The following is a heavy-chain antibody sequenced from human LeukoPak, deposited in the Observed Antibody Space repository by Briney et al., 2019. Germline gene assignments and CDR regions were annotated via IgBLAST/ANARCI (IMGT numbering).Heavy chain of an antibody. CDR3: ARHFVMDYFDY. D-gene: IGHD2/OR15-2a*01. CDR2: IYHSGST. CDR1: GYSISSGYY. J-gene: IGHJ4*02. V-gene: IGHV4-38-2*01. Sequence: SETLSLTXAVSGYSISSGYYWGWIRQPPGKGLEWIGSIYHSGSTYYNPSLKSRVTISVDTSKNQFSLKLSSVTAADTAVYYCARHFVMDYFDYWGQGTLVTVSS.